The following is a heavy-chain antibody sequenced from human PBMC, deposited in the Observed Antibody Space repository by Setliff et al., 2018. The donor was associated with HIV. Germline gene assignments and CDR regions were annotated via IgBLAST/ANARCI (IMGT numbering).Heavy chain of an antibody. D-gene: IGHD5-12*01. V-gene: IGHV5-51*01. CDR3: ATRLVGYSGLTY. CDR1: GYNFPNYW. CDR2: IFPDASDT. Sequence: GESLKISCKGSGYNFPNYWIGWVRQTPGKGLEWMGVIFPDASDTRYSPSFEGQVTISADKSISTTYLQWNSLKASDTATYYCATRLVGYSGLTYWGQGTLVTVSS. J-gene: IGHJ4*02.